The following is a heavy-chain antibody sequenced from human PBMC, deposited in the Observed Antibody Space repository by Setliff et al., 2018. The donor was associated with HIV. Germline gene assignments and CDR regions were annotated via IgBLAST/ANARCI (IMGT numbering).Heavy chain of an antibody. V-gene: IGHV3-23*03. CDR1: GFTFSNYA. CDR3: AVKPSETLYKRFGDLFEGEGRYYHYYYYMDV. CDR2: IYVGGSST. Sequence: PGGSLRLSCAASGFTFSNYAMSWVRQAPGKGLEWVSVIYVGGSSTVYADSVKGRFTISRDNSKNTLYLQMNSLRAEDTAVYYCAVKPSETLYKRFGDLFEGEGRYYHYYYYMDVWGKGTTVTVSS. J-gene: IGHJ6*03. D-gene: IGHD3-10*01.